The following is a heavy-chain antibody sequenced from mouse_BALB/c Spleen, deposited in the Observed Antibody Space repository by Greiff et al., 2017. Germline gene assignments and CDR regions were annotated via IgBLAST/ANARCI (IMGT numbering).Heavy chain of an antibody. CDR2: IRNKANGYTT. CDR1: GFTFTDYY. Sequence: DVKLVESGGGLVQPGGSLRLSCATSGFTFTDYYMSWVRQPPGKALEWLGFIRNKANGYTTEYSASVKGRFTISRDNSQSILYLQMNTLRAEDSATYYCARDISTAGPLDDWGQGTTLTVSS. V-gene: IGHV7-3*02. CDR3: ARDISTAGPLDD. D-gene: IGHD1-2*01. J-gene: IGHJ2*01.